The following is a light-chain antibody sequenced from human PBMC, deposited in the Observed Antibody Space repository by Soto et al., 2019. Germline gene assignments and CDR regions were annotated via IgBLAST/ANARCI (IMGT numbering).Light chain of an antibody. V-gene: IGLV2-23*01. CDR1: SSDVGNYKL. J-gene: IGLJ1*01. CDR2: EGS. Sequence: QSALTQPASVSGSPGQSITISCTGTSSDVGNYKLVSWYQQHPGKAPKLMIYEGSKRPSGVSNRFSGSKSGNTASPTIAGLQAEDEADYYCCSYVRSSTFYVFGTGTKLTVL. CDR3: CSYVRSSTFYV.